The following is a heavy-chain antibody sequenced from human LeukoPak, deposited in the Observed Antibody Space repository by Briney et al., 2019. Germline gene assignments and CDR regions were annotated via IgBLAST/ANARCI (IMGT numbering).Heavy chain of an antibody. J-gene: IGHJ3*02. CDR2: IYTRGST. Sequence: SETLSLTCSVSGASINNYYWSWIRQPAGKGLEWIGRIYTRGSTNYNPSLKSRVTMSVDTSKNQFSLKLSSVTAADTAVYYCARGRYCSADICSGGDAFDIWGQGTMVSVSS. CDR3: ARGRYCSADICSGGDAFDI. V-gene: IGHV4-4*07. D-gene: IGHD2-15*01. CDR1: GASINNYY.